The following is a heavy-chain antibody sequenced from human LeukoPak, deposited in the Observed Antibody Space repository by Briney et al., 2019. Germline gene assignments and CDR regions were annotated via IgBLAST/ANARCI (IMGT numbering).Heavy chain of an antibody. CDR3: AAVAGNDAFDI. CDR2: IIPIFGTA. Sequence: SVKVSCKASGGTFSSYAISCVRQAPGQGLEWMGEIIPIFGTANYAQKFQGRVTITTDESTSTAYMELSSLRSDDTAVYYCAAVAGNDAFDIWGQGTMVTVSS. J-gene: IGHJ3*02. D-gene: IGHD6-19*01. V-gene: IGHV1-69*05. CDR1: GGTFSSYA.